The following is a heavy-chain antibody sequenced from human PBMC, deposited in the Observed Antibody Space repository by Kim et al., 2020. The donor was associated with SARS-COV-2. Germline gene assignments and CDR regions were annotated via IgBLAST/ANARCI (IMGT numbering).Heavy chain of an antibody. V-gene: IGHV3-48*02. CDR1: GFTFSSYS. J-gene: IGHJ4*02. Sequence: GGSLRLSCAASGFTFSSYSMNWVRQAPGKGLEWVSYISSSSSTIYYADSVKGRFTISRDNAKNSLYLQMNSLRDEDTAVYYCAIYCSSTSCYTGTASYSFVYWGQGTLVTVSS. D-gene: IGHD2-2*02. CDR3: AIYCSSTSCYTGTASYSFVY. CDR2: ISSSSSTI.